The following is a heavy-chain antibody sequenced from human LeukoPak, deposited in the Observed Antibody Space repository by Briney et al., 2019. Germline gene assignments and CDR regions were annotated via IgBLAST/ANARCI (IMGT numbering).Heavy chain of an antibody. J-gene: IGHJ3*02. CDR2: ISGDEVWT. CDR3: AREYNSGPKQTDAFDI. Sequence: GGSLRLSCAASGFTLSNHGMHWVRHAPGEGLVWVSRISGDEVWTSYADSVRGRFILSRDNAKDTLYLQMNSLRTEDTAVDYCAREYNSGPKQTDAFDIWGQGTMVTVSS. CDR1: GFTLSNHG. V-gene: IGHV3-74*01. D-gene: IGHD3-22*01.